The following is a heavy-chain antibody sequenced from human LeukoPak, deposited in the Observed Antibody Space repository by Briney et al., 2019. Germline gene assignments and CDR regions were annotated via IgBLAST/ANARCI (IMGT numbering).Heavy chain of an antibody. CDR2: INPNSGDT. CDR3: ARGGYSGYDLDY. D-gene: IGHD5-12*01. J-gene: IGHJ4*02. Sequence: GASVKVSCKASGYTFTGYYMPWVRQAPGQGLEWMGWINPNSGDTNYAQKFQGRVTMTRDTSIRTAYIELSRLRSDDTDVYYCARGGYSGYDLDYWGQGTLVTVSS. CDR1: GYTFTGYY. V-gene: IGHV1-2*02.